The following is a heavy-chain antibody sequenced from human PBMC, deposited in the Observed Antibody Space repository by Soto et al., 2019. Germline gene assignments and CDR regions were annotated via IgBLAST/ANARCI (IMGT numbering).Heavy chain of an antibody. V-gene: IGHV3-33*03. D-gene: IGHD3-3*01. J-gene: IGHJ6*02. CDR3: AKDEGRFLRNYFNFGIDV. CDR1: GFDFSDHG. CDR2: ISYDGTAK. Sequence: GGSLRLSCAASGFDFSDHGMHWVRQAPGEGLEWVTVISYDGTAKYYKESVKGRFTTSRDNSKKTLYLQIDSLRVEDTAVYYCAKDEGRFLRNYFNFGIDVWGLGTTVTVSS.